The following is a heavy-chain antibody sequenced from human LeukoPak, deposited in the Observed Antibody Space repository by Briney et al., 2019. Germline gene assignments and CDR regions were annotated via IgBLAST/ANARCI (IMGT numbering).Heavy chain of an antibody. V-gene: IGHV4-59*11. D-gene: IGHD1-26*01. CDR3: ARDGYSGSSLFDY. Sequence: SETLSLTCTVSGGSITSHFWSWIRQPPGKGLEWIGYIHHSGITNYNPSLKSRVTISVDTSKNQFSLKLSSVTAADTAVYYCARDGYSGSSLFDYWGQGTLVTVSS. CDR1: GGSITSHF. CDR2: IHHSGIT. J-gene: IGHJ4*02.